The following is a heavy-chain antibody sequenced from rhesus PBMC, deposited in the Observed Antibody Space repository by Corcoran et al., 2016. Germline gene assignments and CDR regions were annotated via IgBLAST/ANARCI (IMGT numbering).Heavy chain of an antibody. Sequence: QVQLQESGPGLVKPSETLSLTCAVSGGSISDYYYWNWIRQPPGKGLEWIGNIYGNSARTYYNPCLKIRCTISKDTSKNQFFLKLRDVTAADTAVYYCARAGGDRFDVWGPGVLVTVSS. CDR2: IYGNSART. J-gene: IGHJ5-1*01. CDR3: ARAGGDRFDV. CDR1: GGSISDYYY. V-gene: IGHV4S9*01.